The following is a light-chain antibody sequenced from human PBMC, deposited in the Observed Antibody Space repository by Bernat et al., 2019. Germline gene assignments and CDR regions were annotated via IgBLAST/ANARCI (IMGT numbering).Light chain of an antibody. CDR2: RNN. Sequence: QAGLTQPPSVSKGLRQTATLTCTGNSSDVGNLVAAWLQQHQGHPPKLLSYRNNNRPSGISERFSASRSGNTASLTITGLQPEDEADYYCSTWDSSLRGYVFGTGTKVTVL. J-gene: IGLJ1*01. CDR1: SSDVGNLV. V-gene: IGLV10-54*04. CDR3: STWDSSLRGYV.